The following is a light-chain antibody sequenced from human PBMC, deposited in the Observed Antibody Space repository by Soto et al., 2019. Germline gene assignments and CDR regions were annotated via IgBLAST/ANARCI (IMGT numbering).Light chain of an antibody. Sequence: QSVLTQPPSASGSPGQSVTLSCTGTSSDVGGYNYVSWYQQHPGKAPKLMIYEVSKRPSGVPDRFSGSKSGNTASLTVSGLQAEDEADYYCSSYAGSNNLVFGRGTKVTVL. V-gene: IGLV2-8*01. CDR1: SSDVGGYNY. CDR2: EVS. CDR3: SSYAGSNNLV. J-gene: IGLJ2*01.